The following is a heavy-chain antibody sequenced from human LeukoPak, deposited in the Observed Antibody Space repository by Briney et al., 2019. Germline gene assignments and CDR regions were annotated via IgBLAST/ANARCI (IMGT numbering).Heavy chain of an antibody. CDR1: GFIFSGGW. Sequence: GSLRLSCAASGFIFSGGWMSWVRQAPGKGLEWVANIKHDGSETYYVDSLRGRFTISRDNAKNSLYLQMNSLRVEDTAVYYCARLGQAKVNTNYYYYYMDVWGKGTTVTVSS. V-gene: IGHV3-7*01. J-gene: IGHJ6*03. CDR3: ARLGQAKVNTNYYYYYMDV. CDR2: IKHDGSET. D-gene: IGHD2-8*01.